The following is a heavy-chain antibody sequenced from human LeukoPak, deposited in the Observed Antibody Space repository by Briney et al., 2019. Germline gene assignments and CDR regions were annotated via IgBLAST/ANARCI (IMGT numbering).Heavy chain of an antibody. CDR3: ARSDRGDYNFDY. J-gene: IGHJ4*02. CDR1: GFTFDDYA. CDR2: ISFDGSQK. Sequence: GGSLRLSCAASGFTFDDYAMHWVRQAPGKGLEWVAVISFDGSQKYYADSVKGRFTISRDTFKNTLFLQMDSLSGEDTGFYYCARSDRGDYNFDYWGQGTLVTVSS. V-gene: IGHV3-30*04. D-gene: IGHD4-17*01.